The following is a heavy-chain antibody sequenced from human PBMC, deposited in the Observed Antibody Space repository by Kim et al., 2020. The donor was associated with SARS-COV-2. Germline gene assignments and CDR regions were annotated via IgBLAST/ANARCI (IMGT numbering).Heavy chain of an antibody. J-gene: IGHJ4*02. CDR3: ARDRAVAMAHRIDY. Sequence: ASVKVSCKASGYTFTGYYMHWVRQAPGQGLEWMGWINPNSGGTNYAQKFQGRVTMTRDTSISTAYMELSRLRSDDTAVYYCARDRAVAMAHRIDYWGQGTLVTVSS. CDR2: INPNSGGT. CDR1: GYTFTGYY. D-gene: IGHD5-12*01. V-gene: IGHV1-2*02.